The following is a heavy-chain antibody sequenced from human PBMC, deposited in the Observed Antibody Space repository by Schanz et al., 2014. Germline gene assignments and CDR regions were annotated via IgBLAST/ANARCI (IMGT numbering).Heavy chain of an antibody. CDR3: AKGRFGELSAFDI. CDR2: ISGSGGST. D-gene: IGHD3-10*01. CDR1: GFSFTTYA. V-gene: IGHV3-23*01. J-gene: IGHJ3*02. Sequence: EVQLLESGGGLVQPGGSLRLSCASSGFSFTTYAMSWVRQAPGKGLEWVSAISGSGGSTYYADSVKGRFTISRDNSKNTLYLQMSSLRAEDTAVYYCAKGRFGELSAFDIWGQGTMVTVSS.